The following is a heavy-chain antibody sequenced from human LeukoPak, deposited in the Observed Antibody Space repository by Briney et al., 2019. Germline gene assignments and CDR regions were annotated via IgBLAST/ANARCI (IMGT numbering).Heavy chain of an antibody. V-gene: IGHV1-69*01. J-gene: IGHJ4*02. CDR2: IILIFGTA. Sequence: SVKVSCKASGGTFSSYAISWVRQAPRQGLEWMGGIILIFGTANYAQKFQGRVTITADESTSTAYMELSSLRSEDTAVYYCAGAMVRGVISAVFDYWGQGTLVTVSS. D-gene: IGHD3-10*01. CDR3: AGAMVRGVISAVFDY. CDR1: GGTFSSYA.